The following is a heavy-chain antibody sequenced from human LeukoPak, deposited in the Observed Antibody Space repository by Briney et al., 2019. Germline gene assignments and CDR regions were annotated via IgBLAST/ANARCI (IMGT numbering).Heavy chain of an antibody. V-gene: IGHV3-30*02. CDR3: ARGVLRGLHYFYMDV. J-gene: IGHJ6*03. CDR2: IRNDVTDR. D-gene: IGHD2-8*01. Sequence: PGGSLRLSCTASGFTFIRYGMHWVRQAPGKGLEWVAFIRNDVTDRYYADSVQGRFTISRDSSKNTLFLQMKSLRADDTAVYYCARGVLRGLHYFYMDVWGNGTTVTVSS. CDR1: GFTFIRYG.